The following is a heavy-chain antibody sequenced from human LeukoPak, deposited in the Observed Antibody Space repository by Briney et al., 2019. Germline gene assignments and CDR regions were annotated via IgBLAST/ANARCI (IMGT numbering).Heavy chain of an antibody. D-gene: IGHD3-22*01. CDR3: AILYYDSSGYHDY. CDR2: INHSGST. CDR1: GGSFSGYY. Sequence: SETLSLTCAVYGGSFSGYYWSWIRQPPGKGLEWIGEINHSGSTNYNPSLKSRVTISVDTSKNQFSLTLSSVTAADTAVYYCAILYYDSSGYHDYWGQGTLVTVSS. V-gene: IGHV4-34*01. J-gene: IGHJ4*02.